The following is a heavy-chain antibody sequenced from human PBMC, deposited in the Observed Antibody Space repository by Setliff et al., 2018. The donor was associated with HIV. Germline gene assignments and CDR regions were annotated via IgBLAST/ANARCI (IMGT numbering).Heavy chain of an antibody. CDR3: ARAPAVTTSLFFDY. D-gene: IGHD4-17*01. Sequence: GGSLRLSCAASGFTFSTYNMNWVRQAPGKGLEWVSSISSSSSYMYYADSVKGRFTISRDTSKNTRSLQMNRLRAEDTAVYYCARAPAVTTSLFFDYWGQGTLVTVSS. CDR2: ISSSSSYM. V-gene: IGHV3-21*04. CDR1: GFTFSTYN. J-gene: IGHJ4*02.